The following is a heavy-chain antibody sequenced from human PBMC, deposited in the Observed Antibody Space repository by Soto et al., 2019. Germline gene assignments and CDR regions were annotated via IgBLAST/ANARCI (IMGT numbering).Heavy chain of an antibody. V-gene: IGHV2-5*02. J-gene: IGHJ4*02. CDR3: AHPYLWGSYRQYYFDY. CDR1: GFSLSTSGVG. CDR2: IYWDDDK. Sequence: QITLKESGPTLVKPTQTLTLTCTFSGFSLSTSGVGVGWIRQPPGKALEWLALIYWDDDKRYSPSLKSRLTISKDTAKTQVVLTMTNIDPVDTATYYCAHPYLWGSYRQYYFDYWGQGTLVTVSS. D-gene: IGHD3-16*02.